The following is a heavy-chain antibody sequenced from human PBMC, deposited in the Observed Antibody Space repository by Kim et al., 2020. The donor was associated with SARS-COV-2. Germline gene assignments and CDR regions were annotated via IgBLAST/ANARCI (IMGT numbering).Heavy chain of an antibody. Sequence: GRTSSNPALKSRVTISVETSKNQFSLKLSSVTAADTAVYYCAREWQGWFDPWGQGTLVTVSS. J-gene: IGHJ5*02. CDR2: GRT. CDR3: AREWQGWFDP. V-gene: IGHV4-31*02.